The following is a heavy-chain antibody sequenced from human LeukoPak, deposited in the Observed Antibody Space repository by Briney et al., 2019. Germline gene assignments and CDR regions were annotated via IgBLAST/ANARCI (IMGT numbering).Heavy chain of an antibody. Sequence: SVKVSCKASGGTFSSYAISWVRQAPGQGLEWMGGIIPIFGTANYAQKFQGRVTITADESTSTAYMELSSLRSEDTAVYYCAAWRGDDSSGYYYLRDEYFQHWGQRTLVTVSS. CDR1: GGTFSSYA. J-gene: IGHJ1*01. D-gene: IGHD3-22*01. CDR3: AAWRGDDSSGYYYLRDEYFQH. CDR2: IIPIFGTA. V-gene: IGHV1-69*13.